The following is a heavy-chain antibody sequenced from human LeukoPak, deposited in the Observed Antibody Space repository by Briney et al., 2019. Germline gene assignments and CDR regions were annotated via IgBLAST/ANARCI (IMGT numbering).Heavy chain of an antibody. CDR3: ARRAGIYSHPYDY. V-gene: IGHV3-53*01. J-gene: IGHJ4*02. CDR1: ELTVSSNC. Sequence: GGSLRLSCAASELTVSSNCMTWVRQAPGKGLEWVSFIYSDGSTYYADSVRGRFTISRDNSKNTLFLQMNSLRAEDTAVYYCARRAGIYSHPYDYWGQGTLVTVSS. CDR2: IYSDGST. D-gene: IGHD1-14*01.